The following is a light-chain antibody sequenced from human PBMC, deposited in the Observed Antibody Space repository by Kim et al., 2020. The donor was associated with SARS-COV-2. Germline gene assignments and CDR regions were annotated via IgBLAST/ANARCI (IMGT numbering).Light chain of an antibody. V-gene: IGKV3-20*01. CDR3: QQYGNLPPYT. CDR1: QSVSDNY. J-gene: IGKJ2*01. Sequence: EIVLTQSPGTLSLSPGERATLSCRASQSVSDNYLAWYQQKPGQAPRLLIYGASSRATGIPDRFSGGGSGTDFTLTINRLEPEDFAVYYCQQYGNLPPYTFGQGTKLEI. CDR2: GAS.